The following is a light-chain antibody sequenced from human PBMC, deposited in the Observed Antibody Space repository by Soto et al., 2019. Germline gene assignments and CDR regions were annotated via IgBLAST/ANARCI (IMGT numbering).Light chain of an antibody. CDR2: GAS. CDR3: QQYNNWPGT. CDR1: QSVSSSY. J-gene: IGKJ1*01. Sequence: IVLTQSPDTLCMSPGERATLSCGASQSVSSSYLAWYQQKPGQAPRLLIYGASTRATGIPARFSGSGSGTEFTLTISSLQSEDFAVYYCQQYNNWPGTFGQGTKVDIK. V-gene: IGKV3-15*01.